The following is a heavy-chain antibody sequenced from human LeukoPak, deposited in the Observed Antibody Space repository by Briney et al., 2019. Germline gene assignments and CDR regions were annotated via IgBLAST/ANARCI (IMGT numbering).Heavy chain of an antibody. J-gene: IGHJ6*02. Sequence: TGGSLRLSCAASGFSFSTYSMIWVRQAPGKGLEWVSSVSGTSEYIYYADSVRGRFTISRDNAKNTVYLQMNSLRAEDTAVYYCARDAVDTANAVWGQGTTVTVSS. D-gene: IGHD5-18*01. CDR1: GFSFSTYS. CDR3: ARDAVDTANAV. CDR2: VSGTSEYI. V-gene: IGHV3-21*06.